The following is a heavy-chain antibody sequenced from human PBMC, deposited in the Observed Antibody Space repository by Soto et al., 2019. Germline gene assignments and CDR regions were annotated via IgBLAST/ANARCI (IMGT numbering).Heavy chain of an antibody. V-gene: IGHV1-24*01. Sequence: ASVKVSCKVSGYTLTELSMHWVRQAPGKGLEWMGGFDPEDGETIYAQKFQGRVTMTEDTSTDTAYMELSSLRSEDTAVYYCATGRPNRSIRWLLDFDYWGQGTLVTVSS. J-gene: IGHJ4*02. CDR1: GYTLTELS. CDR3: ATGRPNRSIRWLLDFDY. D-gene: IGHD4-17*01. CDR2: FDPEDGET.